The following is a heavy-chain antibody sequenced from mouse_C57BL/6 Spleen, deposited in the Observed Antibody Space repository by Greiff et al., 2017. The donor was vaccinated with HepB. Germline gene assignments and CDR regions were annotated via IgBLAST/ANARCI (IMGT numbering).Heavy chain of an antibody. J-gene: IGHJ3*01. Sequence: VKLMESGAELVRPGTSVKMSCKASGYTFTNYWIGWAKQRPGHGLEWIGDIYPGGGYTNYNEKFKGKATLTADKSSSTAYMQFSSLTSEDSAIYYCARGDGLSWFAYWGQGTLVTVSA. D-gene: IGHD2-3*01. CDR1: GYTFTNYW. V-gene: IGHV1-63*01. CDR2: IYPGGGYT. CDR3: ARGDGLSWFAY.